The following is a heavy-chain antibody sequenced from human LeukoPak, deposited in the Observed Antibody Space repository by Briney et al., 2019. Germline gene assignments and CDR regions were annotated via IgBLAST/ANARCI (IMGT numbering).Heavy chain of an antibody. V-gene: IGHV3-33*01. CDR1: GITFRNYG. J-gene: IGHJ4*02. D-gene: IGHD1-26*01. CDR2: IWYDGSNK. Sequence: PGGSLRLSCAASGITFRNYGMHWVRQAPGKGLEWVAVIWYDGSNKDYADSVKGRFTISRDLSKNTLYLQMNSLRAEDTALYYCARKYSGTNPFDYWGQGTLVTVSS. CDR3: ARKYSGTNPFDY.